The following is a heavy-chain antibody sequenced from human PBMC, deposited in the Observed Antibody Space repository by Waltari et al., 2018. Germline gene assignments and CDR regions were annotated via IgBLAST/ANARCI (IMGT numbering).Heavy chain of an antibody. Sequence: QVQLVQSGAEVKKPGSSVKVSCKASGGTFSSYAISWVRQAPGQGLEWMGGSIPIFGTANYAQKFQCRGTITADESTSTAYMELSSLRSEDTAVYYCAAPGWSPPLYGMDVWGQGTTVTVSS. CDR3: AAPGWSPPLYGMDV. V-gene: IGHV1-69*01. CDR2: SIPIFGTA. CDR1: GGTFSSYA. D-gene: IGHD6-19*01. J-gene: IGHJ6*02.